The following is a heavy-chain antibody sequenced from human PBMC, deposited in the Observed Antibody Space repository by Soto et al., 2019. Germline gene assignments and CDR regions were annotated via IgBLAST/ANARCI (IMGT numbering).Heavy chain of an antibody. CDR1: GGTFTNYP. J-gene: IGHJ5*02. CDR2: IVPLFGTP. V-gene: IGHV1-69*01. D-gene: IGHD6-19*01. CDR3: ARSQEYSSGWYHSFDP. Sequence: QVQLVQSGAEVKKPGSSVKVSCKASGGTFTNYPLHWVRQAPGQGLEWLGGIVPLFGTPNYSPKFRGRVTITADESTNTAYMDRSSLRSEDTAFYDCARSQEYSSGWYHSFDPWGQGTLVTVSS.